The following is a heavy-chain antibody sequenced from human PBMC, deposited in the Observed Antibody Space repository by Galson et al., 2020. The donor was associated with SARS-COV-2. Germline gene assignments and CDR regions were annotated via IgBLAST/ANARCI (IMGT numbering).Heavy chain of an antibody. CDR2: IYYSGTT. CDR3: ARHGLTRGIS. Sequence: SETLSLTCTVSGGSIVTSAYYWGWIRQPPGRRPEWIGSIYYSGTTYYSPSLKSRLTISVDTSRSQFSLNLNSVTATDTAVYFCARHGLTRGISWGQGTLFTVSS. J-gene: IGHJ5*02. CDR1: GGSIVTSAYY. D-gene: IGHD2-2*01. V-gene: IGHV4-39*01.